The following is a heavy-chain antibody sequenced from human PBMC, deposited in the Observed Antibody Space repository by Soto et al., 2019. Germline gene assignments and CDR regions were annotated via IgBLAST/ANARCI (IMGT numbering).Heavy chain of an antibody. Sequence: TLSLTCTVSCGSGSSGSYYWSWIRQPPGKGLEWIGYIYYSGSTNYNPSLKSRVTISVDTSKNQFSLKLSSVTAADTAVYYCARVWSYSGYDWDNWADPWGQGTLVTSPQ. V-gene: IGHV4-61*01. CDR2: IYYSGST. CDR1: CGSGSSGSYY. J-gene: IGHJ5*02. CDR3: ARVWSYSGYDWDNWADP. D-gene: IGHD5-12*01.